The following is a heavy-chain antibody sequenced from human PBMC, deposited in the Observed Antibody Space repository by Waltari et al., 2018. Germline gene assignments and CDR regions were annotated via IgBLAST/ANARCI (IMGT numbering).Heavy chain of an antibody. J-gene: IGHJ5*02. Sequence: QVQLQVSGPGLVKPSETLSLTCTVPGGTISSYYRTWIRQPTGKGLEWIGRIYTSGSTNYNPSLKSRVTMSVDTSKNQFSLKLSSVTAADTAVYYCARDRSNWNGYWFDPWGQGTLVTVSS. CDR1: GGTISSYY. CDR2: IYTSGST. V-gene: IGHV4-4*07. D-gene: IGHD1-1*01. CDR3: ARDRSNWNGYWFDP.